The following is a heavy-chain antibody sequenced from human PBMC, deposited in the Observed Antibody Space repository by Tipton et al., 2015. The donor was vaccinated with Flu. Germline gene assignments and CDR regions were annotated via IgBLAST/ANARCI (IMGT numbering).Heavy chain of an antibody. CDR3: ARSDCEARVCNTPGY. V-gene: IGHV3-33*08. J-gene: IGHJ4*02. Sequence: SLRLSCAASGFTFSNYGMHWIRQAPGKGLEWVAVVWHDDNDRNYADSARGRFTISRDNSKNTLYVQMNSLRVEDTGVYYCARSDCEARVCNTPGYWGQGALVTVSS. CDR1: GFTFSNYG. CDR2: VWHDDNDR. D-gene: IGHD2-21*01.